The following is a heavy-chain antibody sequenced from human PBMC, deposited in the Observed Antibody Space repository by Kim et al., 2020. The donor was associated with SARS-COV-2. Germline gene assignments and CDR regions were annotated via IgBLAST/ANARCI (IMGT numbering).Heavy chain of an antibody. CDR1: GFTFSSYA. J-gene: IGHJ4*02. Sequence: PGGSLRLSCAASGFTFSSYAMNWVRQAPGKGLEWVSGISGSGGSTYYAASVKGRFTISRDNSKNTLFVQMNSLRAEDTAVYYCAKDYGSGVTVIPDYWGQGTLVTVSS. V-gene: IGHV3-23*01. CDR2: ISGSGGST. D-gene: IGHD3-10*01. CDR3: AKDYGSGVTVIPDY.